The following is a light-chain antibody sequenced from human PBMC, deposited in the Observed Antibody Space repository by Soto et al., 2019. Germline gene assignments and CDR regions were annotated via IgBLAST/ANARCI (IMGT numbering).Light chain of an antibody. CDR2: EVS. CDR3: TSYTRSSTRV. J-gene: IGLJ3*02. V-gene: IGLV2-14*01. Sequence: QSALTQPASVSGSPGQSITISCTGTSSDVGGYNYVSWYQQHPGKAPKLIIYEVSNRPSGVSNRFSGSKSGNTTSPTISGLQAEDGADYCCTSYTRSSTRVFGGGTKVTVL. CDR1: SSDVGGYNY.